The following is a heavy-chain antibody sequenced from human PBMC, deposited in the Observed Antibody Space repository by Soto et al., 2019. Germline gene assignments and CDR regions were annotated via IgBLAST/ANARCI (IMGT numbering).Heavy chain of an antibody. CDR3: ARGDYGGNSWSFNGPRYYYYYGMDV. Sequence: QVQLVQSGAEVKKPGASVKVSCKASGYTFTSYGISWVRQAPGQGLEWMGWISAYNGNTNYAQKLQGRVTMTTDTSTSTAYMELRSLRSDDTAVYYCARGDYGGNSWSFNGPRYYYYYGMDVWGQGTTVTVSS. D-gene: IGHD4-17*01. CDR2: ISAYNGNT. CDR1: GYTFTSYG. V-gene: IGHV1-18*01. J-gene: IGHJ6*02.